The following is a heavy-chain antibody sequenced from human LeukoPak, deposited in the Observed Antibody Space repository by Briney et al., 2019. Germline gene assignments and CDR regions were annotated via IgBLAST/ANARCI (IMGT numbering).Heavy chain of an antibody. Sequence: SETLSLTCAVYGGSFSGYYWSWIRQPPGKGLEWIGEINHSGSTNYNPSLKSRVTISVDTSKNQFSLKLSSVTAADTAVYYCALAVAVYDAFDIWGQGTMVTVSS. J-gene: IGHJ3*02. D-gene: IGHD6-19*01. CDR3: ALAVAVYDAFDI. CDR1: GGSFSGYY. V-gene: IGHV4-34*01. CDR2: INHSGST.